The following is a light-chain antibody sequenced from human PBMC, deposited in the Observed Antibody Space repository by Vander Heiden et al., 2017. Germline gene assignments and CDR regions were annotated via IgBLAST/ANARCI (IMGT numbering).Light chain of an antibody. CDR3: YSTHNGGNRRGV. CDR2: EVS. CDR1: ALPKKY. Sequence: SYELTQQPSVAVSPGQTARITCSGDALPKKYAYWYQQKSGQAPVLVIYEVSKRPSAIPERVSCSSSCTMATSTIRSAQVEDEADYDCYSTHNGGNRRGVCGTGTKL. J-gene: IGLJ1*01. V-gene: IGLV3-10*01.